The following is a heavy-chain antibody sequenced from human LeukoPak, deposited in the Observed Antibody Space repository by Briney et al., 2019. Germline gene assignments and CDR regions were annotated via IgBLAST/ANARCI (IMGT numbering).Heavy chain of an antibody. CDR3: ARGRIAAAGTYAFDI. J-gene: IGHJ3*02. CDR1: GFTFSSYS. D-gene: IGHD6-13*01. V-gene: IGHV3-21*01. CDR2: ISSSSSYI. Sequence: GGSLRLSCRASGFTFSSYSRNWVRQAPGKGLEWVSSISSSSSYIYYADSVKGRFTISRDNAKNSLYLQMNSLRAEDTAVYYCARGRIAAAGTYAFDIWGQGTMVTVSS.